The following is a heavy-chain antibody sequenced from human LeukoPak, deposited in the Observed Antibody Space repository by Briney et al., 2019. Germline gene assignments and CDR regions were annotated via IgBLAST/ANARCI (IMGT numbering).Heavy chain of an antibody. CDR1: GVSISGYY. V-gene: IGHV4-59*01. J-gene: IGHJ6*03. D-gene: IGHD1-26*01. CDR2: IEYSGST. CDR3: ARDQGWEAYFYYMDV. Sequence: SETLSLTCTVSGVSISGYYWSWIRQPPGKGLEWIGHIEYSGSTNYNPSLKSRVTISLDTSKKQFSLKVTSVTAADTAVYYCARDQGWEAYFYYMDVWGRGTTVTVSS.